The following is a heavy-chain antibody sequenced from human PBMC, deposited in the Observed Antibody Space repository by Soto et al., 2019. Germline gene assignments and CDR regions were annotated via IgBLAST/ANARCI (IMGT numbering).Heavy chain of an antibody. CDR2: TXYXSXXXX. CDR3: ASRLTPADDAFDI. CDR1: GDSVSSNSAA. Sequence: PSQTLSLTCAISGDSVSSNSAAWNWIRQSPSRXLEXXGXTXYXSXXXXXXAVSVKSRITINPDTSKNQFSLQLNSVTPEDTAVYYCASRLTPADDAFDIWGQGTMVTVS. J-gene: IGHJ3*02. V-gene: IGHV6-1*01.